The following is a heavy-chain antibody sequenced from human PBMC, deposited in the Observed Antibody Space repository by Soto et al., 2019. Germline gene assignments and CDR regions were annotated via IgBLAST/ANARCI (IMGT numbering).Heavy chain of an antibody. CDR2: IIPYLSVS. V-gene: IGHV1-69*02. CDR1: GDTFNCYT. J-gene: IGHJ4*02. CDR3: ATTVGSGYRDFDY. D-gene: IGHD3-10*01. Sequence: QVQLVQSGAEVKKPGASVRVSCKASGDTFNCYTINWVRQAPGLGLEWLGRIIPYLSVSNYAQKLQGRVTITADKSTNTAYMEGRSLRSEDTAMYYCATTVGSGYRDFDYWGQGALVTVAS.